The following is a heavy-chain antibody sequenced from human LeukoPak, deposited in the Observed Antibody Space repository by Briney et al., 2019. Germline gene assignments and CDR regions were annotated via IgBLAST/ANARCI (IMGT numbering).Heavy chain of an antibody. D-gene: IGHD5-12*01. CDR2: ISGSGGST. V-gene: IGHV3-23*01. CDR3: AKDSPRGYSGYDYPGLDY. CDR1: GFTFSSYA. Sequence: GGSLRLSCAASGFTFSSYAMSWVRQAPGKGLEWVSAISGSGGSTYYADSVKGRFTISRDNSKNTLYLQMNSLRAEDTAVYYCAKDSPRGYSGYDYPGLDYWGQGTLVTVSS. J-gene: IGHJ4*02.